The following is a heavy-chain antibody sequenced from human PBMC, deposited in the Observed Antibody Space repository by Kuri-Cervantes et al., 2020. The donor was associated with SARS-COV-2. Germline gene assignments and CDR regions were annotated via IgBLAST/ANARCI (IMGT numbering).Heavy chain of an antibody. CDR1: GFSFSSHS. CDR3: ARGHYSSGWYLVVGATNPNDAFDI. D-gene: IGHD6-19*01. V-gene: IGHV3-21*01. J-gene: IGHJ3*02. CDR2: ISGRSNFI. Sequence: GESLKISCVASGFSFSSHSMNWVRQAPGKGLEWVSSISGRSNFIYYADSVKGRFTISRDNAKRSLYLQMNSLRVEDTAVYYCARGHYSSGWYLVVGATNPNDAFDIWGQGTMVTVSS.